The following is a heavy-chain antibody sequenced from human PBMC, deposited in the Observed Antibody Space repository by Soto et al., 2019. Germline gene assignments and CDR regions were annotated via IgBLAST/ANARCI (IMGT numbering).Heavy chain of an antibody. Sequence: GASVKVSCKASGYTFTSYYMHWVRQAPGQGLEWMGIINPSGGSTSYAQRFQGRVTMTRDTSTSTGYMELSSLRSEDTDVYYCARDTKGGRFLEWFIGDYYYGMDVWGQGTTVTVSS. CDR1: GYTFTSYY. J-gene: IGHJ6*02. D-gene: IGHD3-3*01. CDR2: INPSGGST. CDR3: ARDTKGGRFLEWFIGDYYYGMDV. V-gene: IGHV1-46*01.